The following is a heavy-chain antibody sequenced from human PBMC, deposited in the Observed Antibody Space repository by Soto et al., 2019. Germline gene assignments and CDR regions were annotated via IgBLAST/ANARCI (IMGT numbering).Heavy chain of an antibody. Sequence: ASVKVSCKASGGTFSSYAISWVRQAPGQGLEWMGGIIPIFGTANYAQKFQGRVTTTADESTSTAYMELSSLRSEDTAVYYCARERTMQWLVSPYYYGMDVWGQGTTVTVSS. V-gene: IGHV1-69*13. CDR1: GGTFSSYA. CDR2: IIPIFGTA. D-gene: IGHD6-19*01. J-gene: IGHJ6*02. CDR3: ARERTMQWLVSPYYYGMDV.